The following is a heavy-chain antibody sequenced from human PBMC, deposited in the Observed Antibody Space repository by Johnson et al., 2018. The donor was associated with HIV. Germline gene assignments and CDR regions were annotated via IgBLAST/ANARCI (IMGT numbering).Heavy chain of an antibody. J-gene: IGHJ3*02. CDR1: GFTFSSYA. CDR3: AKDRATVVPLRRDAFDI. Sequence: VQLVESGGGLVQPGGSLRLSCAASGFTFSSYAMSWVRQAPGKGLEWVSAISGSGGSTYYADSVKGRFTISRDNSKNTLYLQMNSLRAEDTAVYYCAKDRATVVPLRRDAFDIWGQGTMVTVSS. V-gene: IGHV3-23*04. D-gene: IGHD4-23*01. CDR2: ISGSGGST.